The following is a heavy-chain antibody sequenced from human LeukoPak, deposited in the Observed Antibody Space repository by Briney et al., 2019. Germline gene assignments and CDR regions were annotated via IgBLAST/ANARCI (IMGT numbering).Heavy chain of an antibody. CDR2: ISYDGSNK. CDR1: GFTFSSYA. V-gene: IGHV3-30-3*01. D-gene: IGHD6-19*01. CDR3: ARERLVAGPVEYYYYGMDV. Sequence: PGGSLRLSCAASGFTFSSYAMPWVRQAPGKGLEWVAVISYDGSNKYYADSVKGRFTISRDNSKNTLYLQMNSLRAEDTAVYYCARERLVAGPVEYYYYGMDVWGQGTTVTVSS. J-gene: IGHJ6*02.